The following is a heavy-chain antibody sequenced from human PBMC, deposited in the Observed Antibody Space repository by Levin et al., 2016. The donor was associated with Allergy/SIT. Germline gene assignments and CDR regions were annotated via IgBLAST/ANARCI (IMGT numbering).Heavy chain of an antibody. J-gene: IGHJ3*02. CDR2: ISYDGNNK. V-gene: IGHV3-30-3*01. Sequence: GGSLRLSCAASGFTFTTYAMHWVRQAPGKGLEWVAVISYDGNNKHYADSVKGRFTISRDNSKNTLYLQMNSLRAEDTAVYYCAREEQLVGGAFDIWGQGTMVTVSS. CDR1: GFTFTTYA. D-gene: IGHD6-13*01. CDR3: AREEQLVGGAFDI.